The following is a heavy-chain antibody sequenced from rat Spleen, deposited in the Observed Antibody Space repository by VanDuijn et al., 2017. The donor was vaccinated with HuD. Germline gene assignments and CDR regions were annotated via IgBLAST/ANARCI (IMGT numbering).Heavy chain of an antibody. Sequence: QVQLKESGPGLMQPSETLSLTCTVSGFSLTSNGVGWVRQPLGKGLVWMGTIWAGGSTNYNSAVQSRLSISRDTSKSQVFLQMNILQTEDTAMYFCARSGQTTRILAYWGQGTLVTVSS. CDR3: ARSGQTTRILAY. CDR2: IWAGGST. CDR1: GFSLTSNG. J-gene: IGHJ3*01. V-gene: IGHV2-72*01. D-gene: IGHD1-4*01.